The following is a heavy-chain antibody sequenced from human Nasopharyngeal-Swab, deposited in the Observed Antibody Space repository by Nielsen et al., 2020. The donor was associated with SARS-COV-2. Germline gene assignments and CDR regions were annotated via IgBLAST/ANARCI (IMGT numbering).Heavy chain of an antibody. D-gene: IGHD3-22*01. Sequence: GESLKISCAASGFTFSSYAMSWVRQAPGKGLEWVSAISGSGGSTYYADSVKGRFTISRDNSKNTLYLQMNSLRAEDTAVYYCAKAGGITMIVVVRRYYFGYWGQGTLVTVSS. CDR1: GFTFSSYA. CDR2: ISGSGGST. J-gene: IGHJ4*02. V-gene: IGHV3-23*01. CDR3: AKAGGITMIVVVRRYYFGY.